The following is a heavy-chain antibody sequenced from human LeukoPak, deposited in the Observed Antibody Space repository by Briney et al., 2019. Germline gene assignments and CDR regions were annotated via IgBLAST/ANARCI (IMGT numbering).Heavy chain of an antibody. CDR2: ISWNSGSI. V-gene: IGHV3-9*01. D-gene: IGHD3-3*01. CDR1: GFTFDDYA. J-gene: IGHJ4*02. Sequence: PGRSLRLSCAASGFTFDDYAMHWVRQAPGKGLEWVSGISWNSGSIGYADSVKGRFTISRDNAKNSLYLQMNSLRAEDTALYYCAKGPGAVRGYYPDYWGQGTLVTVSS. CDR3: AKGPGAVRGYYPDY.